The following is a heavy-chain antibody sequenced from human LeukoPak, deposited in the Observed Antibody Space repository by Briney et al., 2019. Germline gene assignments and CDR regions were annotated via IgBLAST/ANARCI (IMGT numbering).Heavy chain of an antibody. V-gene: IGHV3-23*01. CDR1: GFTFSSYA. J-gene: IGHJ4*02. CDR2: ITGSGGYT. CDR3: AKQSLYDSSGHFHY. D-gene: IGHD3-22*01. Sequence: GSLRLSCAASGFTFSSYAMTWVRQAPGKGLEWVSTITGSGGYTYYADSVKGRFTISRDNSKNTLFLRMNSLRAEDTAVYFCAKQSLYDSSGHFHYWGQGTLVTVSS.